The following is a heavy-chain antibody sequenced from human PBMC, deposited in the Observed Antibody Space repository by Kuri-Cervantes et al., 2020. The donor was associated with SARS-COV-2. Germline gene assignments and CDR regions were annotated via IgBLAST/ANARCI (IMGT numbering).Heavy chain of an antibody. Sequence: GGSLRLSCGASGFTFSNYAMSWVRQAPGKGLQWVSTISVSGDGTYYADSVKGRFTISRDNSKNTLYLQMNSLRAEDTAVYYCAKDLSGVSSSFFFDSWGQGTPVTVSS. CDR3: AKDLSGVSSSFFFDS. CDR2: ISVSGDGT. D-gene: IGHD2/OR15-2a*01. CDR1: GFTFSNYA. J-gene: IGHJ4*02. V-gene: IGHV3-23*01.